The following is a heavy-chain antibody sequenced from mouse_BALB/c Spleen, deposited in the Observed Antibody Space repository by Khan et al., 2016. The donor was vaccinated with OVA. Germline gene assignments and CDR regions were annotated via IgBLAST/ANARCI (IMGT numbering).Heavy chain of an antibody. CDR1: GYSITSDYA. Sequence: EVQLQESGPGLVKPSQSLSLTCTVTGYSITSDYAWNWIRQFPGNKLEWVGYINYSGTTSKKPSLKSRISITRDTSKNQFFLQLNSVTTEDTATYYCVRGRAYWGQGTLVTVSA. CDR3: VRGRAY. J-gene: IGHJ3*01. CDR2: INYSGTT. V-gene: IGHV3-2*02.